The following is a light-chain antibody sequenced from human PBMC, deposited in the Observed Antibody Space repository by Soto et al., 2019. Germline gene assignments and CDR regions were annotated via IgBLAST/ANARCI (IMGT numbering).Light chain of an antibody. Sequence: QSVLPQPPSASGTPGQRVTISCSTSNSRSGSNYVYWYQQLPGTAPKLLIYRNDQRPSGVPDRFSGSKSGTSASLAISGLRSEDEADYYCAKWDDSLRVYVFGTGTKVTVL. CDR1: NSRSGSNY. CDR3: AKWDDSLRVYV. V-gene: IGLV1-47*01. J-gene: IGLJ1*01. CDR2: RND.